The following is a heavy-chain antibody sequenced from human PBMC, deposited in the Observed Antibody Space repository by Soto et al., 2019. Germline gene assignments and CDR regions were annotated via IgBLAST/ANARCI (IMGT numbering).Heavy chain of an antibody. D-gene: IGHD3-10*01. Sequence: QVQNVQSGAEEKKPGASVKVSCKASGYIFTSYAMHWVRQAPGQRLEWMGWINAGNGNTKYSKKFQGRVTITRDTSASTAYMELSSLRSEDTAVYYCARGTPVWFDPWGQGTLVTVSS. V-gene: IGHV1-3*05. CDR2: INAGNGNT. CDR1: GYIFTSYA. CDR3: ARGTPVWFDP. J-gene: IGHJ5*02.